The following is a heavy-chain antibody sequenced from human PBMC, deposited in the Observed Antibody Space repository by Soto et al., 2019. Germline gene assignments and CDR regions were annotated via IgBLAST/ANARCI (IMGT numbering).Heavy chain of an antibody. J-gene: IGHJ5*02. CDR3: ARGYYYDSSGLSP. D-gene: IGHD3-22*01. CDR2: IYYSGST. Sequence: QVQLQESGPGLVKPSETLSLTCTVSGGSISSYYWSWIRQPPGKGLEWIGYIYYSGSTNYNPSLTSRVTISVDTSKNQFSLKLSSVTAADTAVYYCARGYYYDSSGLSPWGQGTLVTVSS. CDR1: GGSISSYY. V-gene: IGHV4-59*01.